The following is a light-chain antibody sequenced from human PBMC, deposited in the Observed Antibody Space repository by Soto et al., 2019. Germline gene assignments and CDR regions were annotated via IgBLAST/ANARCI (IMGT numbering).Light chain of an antibody. CDR2: DVS. J-gene: IGLJ2*01. V-gene: IGLV2-14*01. CDR1: SSDVGGYNY. CDR3: SSYTSSSTLV. Sequence: QSVLTQPASVSGSPGQSITISCTGTSSDVGGYNYVSWYQQHPGKAPKLMIYDVSNRPSGVSNRFSGSKSGNTASLPISGLQAEDEADYYCSSYTSSSTLVFGGGTQVTVL.